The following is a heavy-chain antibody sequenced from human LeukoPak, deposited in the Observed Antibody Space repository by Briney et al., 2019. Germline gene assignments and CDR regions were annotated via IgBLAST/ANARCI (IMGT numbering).Heavy chain of an antibody. CDR2: IYYSGST. D-gene: IGHD3-16*02. CDR3: ASEYYDYVWGSYRSTDAFDI. J-gene: IGHJ3*02. Sequence: SETLSLTCTVSGGSISSSSYYWGWIRQPPGKGLEWIGSIYYSGSTYYNPSLKSRVTISVDTSKNQFSLKLSSVTAADTAVYYCASEYYDYVWGSYRSTDAFDIWGQGTMVTVSS. CDR1: GGSISSSSYY. V-gene: IGHV4-39*01.